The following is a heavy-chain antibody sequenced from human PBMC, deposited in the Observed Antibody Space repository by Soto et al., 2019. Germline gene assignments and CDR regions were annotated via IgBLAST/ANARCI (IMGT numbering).Heavy chain of an antibody. CDR2: VSHDGRST. J-gene: IGHJ4*02. D-gene: IGHD6-19*01. V-gene: IGHV3-30*18. Sequence: VQLVVSGGGVVQPGRCLRLSCAASGFTFSEYAMHWVRQVPGKGLERVAVVSHDGRSTHYADSVKGRFTISRDSSKTTASLEMTSLIADDTAVYYCAKGGLQWLVTSDFNYWGQGALVTVSS. CDR3: AKGGLQWLVTSDFNY. CDR1: GFTFSEYA.